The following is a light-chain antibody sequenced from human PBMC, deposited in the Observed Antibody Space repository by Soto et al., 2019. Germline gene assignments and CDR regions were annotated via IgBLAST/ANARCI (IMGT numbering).Light chain of an antibody. Sequence: RVMTQSPATLSVSPGERATLSCRASQSVSSNLAWYQQKPGQAPRLLMYGASTRATGIPDRFSGSGSGTEFTLTISSLQSEDFAVYYCQQHNNWPPWTFGQGTKVEIK. V-gene: IGKV3-15*01. CDR2: GAS. CDR3: QQHNNWPPWT. CDR1: QSVSSN. J-gene: IGKJ1*01.